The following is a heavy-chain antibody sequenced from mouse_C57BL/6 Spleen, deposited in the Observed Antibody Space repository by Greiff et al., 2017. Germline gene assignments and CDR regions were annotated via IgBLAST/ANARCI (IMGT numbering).Heavy chain of an antibody. CDR3: ARFDNWCAMDY. Sequence: QVQLQQSGAELVRPGSSVKLSCKASGYTFTSYWLHWVKQRPIQGLAWIGNIDPPDSETHYNQKFKDKATLTVDKSSSTAYMQLSSLRSEDSAVYYCARFDNWCAMDYWGQGTSVTVSS. CDR1: GYTFTSYW. J-gene: IGHJ4*01. CDR2: IDPPDSET. D-gene: IGHD4-1*01. V-gene: IGHV1-52*01.